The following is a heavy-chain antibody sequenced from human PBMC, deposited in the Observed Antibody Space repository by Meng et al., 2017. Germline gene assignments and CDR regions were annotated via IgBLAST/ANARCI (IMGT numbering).Heavy chain of an antibody. CDR3: ARVPGGIGAADY. J-gene: IGHJ4*02. CDR1: GGSFSGYY. D-gene: IGHD3-10*01. V-gene: IGHV4-34*01. Sequence: QVHLQQWGGGLLKPSETLSLPCAAYGGSFSGYYWSWIRQPPGKGLEWIGEINHSGSTNYNPSLKSRVTISVDTSKNQFSLKLSSVTAADTAVYYCARVPGGIGAADYWGQGTLVTVSS. CDR2: INHSGST.